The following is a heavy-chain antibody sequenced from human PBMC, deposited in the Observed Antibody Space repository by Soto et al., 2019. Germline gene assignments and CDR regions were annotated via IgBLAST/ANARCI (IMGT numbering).Heavy chain of an antibody. V-gene: IGHV3-9*01. CDR2: ISWNSGNI. D-gene: IGHD2-21*01. CDR1: GFTFEDYA. J-gene: IGHJ5*02. CDR3: AKDPSLRWFPHNWFDP. Sequence: EVQLVESGGGLVQPGRSLRLSCAASGFTFEDYAMHWVRQAPGKGLEWVSGISWNSGNIGYAESVKGRFTISRDNAKNSLYLQMNSLRTEDRAFYYCAKDPSLRWFPHNWFDPWGQGTLVTVSS.